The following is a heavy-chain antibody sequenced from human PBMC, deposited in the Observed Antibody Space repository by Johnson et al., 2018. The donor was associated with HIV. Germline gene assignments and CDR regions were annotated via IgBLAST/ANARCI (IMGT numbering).Heavy chain of an antibody. V-gene: IGHV3-30*18. CDR3: AKGQIISSRLGAFDI. CDR2: IPYDGSNK. D-gene: IGHD6-6*01. Sequence: IPYDGSNKYYADSVKGRFTISRDNSKNTLYLQMNSLRAEDTAVYYCAKGQIISSRLGAFDIWGQGTMVTVSS. J-gene: IGHJ3*02.